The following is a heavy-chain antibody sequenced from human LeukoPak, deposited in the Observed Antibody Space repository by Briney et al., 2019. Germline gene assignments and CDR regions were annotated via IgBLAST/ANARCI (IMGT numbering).Heavy chain of an antibody. D-gene: IGHD3-16*01. J-gene: IGHJ4*02. V-gene: IGHV4-59*01. Sequence: PSETLSLTCTVSGGSISSYYWSWIRQPPGKGLEWIGYIYYSGSTNYNPSLKSRVTISVDTSKNQFSLKLSSVTAADTAVHYCAREEVGGLDYWGQGTLVTVSS. CDR1: GGSISSYY. CDR2: IYYSGST. CDR3: AREEVGGLDY.